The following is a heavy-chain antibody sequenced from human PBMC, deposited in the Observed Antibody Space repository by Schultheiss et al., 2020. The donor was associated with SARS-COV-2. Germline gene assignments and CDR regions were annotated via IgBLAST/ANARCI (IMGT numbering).Heavy chain of an antibody. Sequence: SQTLSLTCTVSGGSISSSSYYWGWIRQPPGKGLEWIGSIYYSGSTYYNPSLKSRVTISVDTSKNQFSLKLSSVTAADTAVYYCARTLSVAGALGWFDPWGQGTLVTVSS. CDR2: IYYSGST. V-gene: IGHV4-39*01. CDR3: ARTLSVAGALGWFDP. J-gene: IGHJ5*02. CDR1: GGSISSSSYY. D-gene: IGHD6-19*01.